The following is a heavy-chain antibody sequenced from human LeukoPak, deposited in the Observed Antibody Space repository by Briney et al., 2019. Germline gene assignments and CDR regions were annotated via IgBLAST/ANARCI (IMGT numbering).Heavy chain of an antibody. Sequence: PGGSLRLSCAASGFTFSSYGMHWVRQAPGKGLEWVAFIRYDGSNKYYADSVKGRFTISRDNSKNTLYLQMNSLRAEDTAVYYCARDDDRPDNGLDYWGQGTLVTVSS. V-gene: IGHV3-30*02. D-gene: IGHD3-22*01. CDR3: ARDDDRPDNGLDY. CDR1: GFTFSSYG. J-gene: IGHJ4*02. CDR2: IRYDGSNK.